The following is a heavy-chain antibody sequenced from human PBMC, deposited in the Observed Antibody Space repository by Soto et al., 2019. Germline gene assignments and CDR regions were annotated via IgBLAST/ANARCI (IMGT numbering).Heavy chain of an antibody. J-gene: IGHJ4*02. CDR2: INHSGSA. CDR3: ARGFISGGHYSGGWSYFDP. Sequence: SETLSLTCDVYGGSFSGYIWTWIRQTPGKGLQWIGQINHSGSANYNPSLKSRVTIPVHTSNSQFSLELNSVTAADTAVYYCARGFISGGHYSGGWSYFDPWGQGTQVTVSS. D-gene: IGHD1-26*01. CDR1: GGSFSGYI. V-gene: IGHV4-34*01.